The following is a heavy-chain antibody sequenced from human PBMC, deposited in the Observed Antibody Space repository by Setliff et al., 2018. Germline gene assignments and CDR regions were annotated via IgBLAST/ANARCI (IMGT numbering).Heavy chain of an antibody. CDR3: ARLSGFQYMVD. D-gene: IGHD3-3*01. CDR2: IYTSWST. V-gene: IGHV4-61*09. Sequence: NPSETLSLTCTVSGGSVGSDYNYWSWIRQPAGKGLEWIGQIYTSWSTNYNPSLKSRVTISLDASKNQFSLELTSVTAADTAVYYCARLSGFQYMVDWGKGTTVTVS. CDR1: GGSVGSDYNY. J-gene: IGHJ6*03.